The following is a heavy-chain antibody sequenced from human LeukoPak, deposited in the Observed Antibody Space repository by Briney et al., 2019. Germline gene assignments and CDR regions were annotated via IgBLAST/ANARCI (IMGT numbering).Heavy chain of an antibody. CDR2: IYYSGNT. D-gene: IGHD2-2*01. J-gene: IGHJ4*02. Sequence: SETLSLTCTVSGGSISSGDYYWSWIRQPPGEGLEWIGYIYYSGNTYHNPSLRSRLSISVDTSKSQFSLKLNSVTAADTAVYFCARGGYQLPLTHWGQGILVTVSS. V-gene: IGHV4-30-4*01. CDR1: GGSISSGDYY. CDR3: ARGGYQLPLTH.